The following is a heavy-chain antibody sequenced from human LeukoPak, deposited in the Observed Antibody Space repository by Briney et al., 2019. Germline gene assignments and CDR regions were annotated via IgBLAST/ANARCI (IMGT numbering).Heavy chain of an antibody. Sequence: GESLKISRKGSGYMFPNHWIGWVRQMPGRGLEWMGIIYPGDSDTRYNPSIHGQVTISADKSMTTAYIEWLSLEASDTAMYFCAKSGVSRPLYFDSWGQGTLVTVSS. V-gene: IGHV5-51*01. CDR3: AKSGVSRPLYFDS. CDR2: IYPGDSDT. J-gene: IGHJ4*02. D-gene: IGHD2-15*01. CDR1: GYMFPNHW.